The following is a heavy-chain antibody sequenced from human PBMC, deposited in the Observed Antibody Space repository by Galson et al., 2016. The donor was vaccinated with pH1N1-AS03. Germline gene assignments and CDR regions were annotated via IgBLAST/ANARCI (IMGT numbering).Heavy chain of an antibody. CDR3: ARAVGGGDSF. Sequence: SLRLSCAASGFTFSSYWMTWVRQAPGKGLEWVANIKQDGSVEYYVDSVKGRFTISRDNAKISLYLQMNSLRDEDTAVYYCARAVGGGDSFWGQGTLVTVSA. V-gene: IGHV3-7*01. CDR2: IKQDGSVE. CDR1: GFTFSSYW. D-gene: IGHD4-23*01. J-gene: IGHJ4*02.